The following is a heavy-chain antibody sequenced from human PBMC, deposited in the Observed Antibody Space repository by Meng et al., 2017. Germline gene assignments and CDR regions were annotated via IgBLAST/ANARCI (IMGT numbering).Heavy chain of an antibody. CDR2: IFSNDEK. CDR3: ARVDTAMKPDY. D-gene: IGHD5-18*01. Sequence: SGPTLVKPTETLTLTCTDSGFSLSNARMGVSWIRQPPRKALEWLAHIFSNDEKSYSTSLKSRLTIPKDTYKSQVVLTRTNMDPVDTATYYCARVDTAMKPDYWGQGTLGTVSS. J-gene: IGHJ4*02. CDR1: GFSLSNARMG. V-gene: IGHV2-26*01.